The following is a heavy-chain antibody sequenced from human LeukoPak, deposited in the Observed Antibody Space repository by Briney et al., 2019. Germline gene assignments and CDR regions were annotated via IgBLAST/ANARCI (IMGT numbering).Heavy chain of an antibody. CDR1: GGSIAGTSFY. Sequence: PSETLSLTCTVSGGSIAGTSFYWSWIRQPAGKGLEWIGRIYTSGSTNYNPSLKSRVTISLDTSKNQFSLKLSSVTAADTAVYYCARLIWFGSAFDIWGQGTMVTVSS. D-gene: IGHD3-10*01. J-gene: IGHJ3*02. V-gene: IGHV4-61*02. CDR3: ARLIWFGSAFDI. CDR2: IYTSGST.